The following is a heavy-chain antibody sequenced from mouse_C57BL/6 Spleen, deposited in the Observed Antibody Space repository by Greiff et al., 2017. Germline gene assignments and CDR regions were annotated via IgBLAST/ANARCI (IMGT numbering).Heavy chain of an antibody. Sequence: VHLVESGPELVKPGASVKISCKASGYAFSSSWMNWVKQRPGKGLEWIGRIYPGDGDTNYNGKFEGKATLTADKSSSTAYMQLSSLTSEDSAVYFCTTSEVPLWYCDVWGTGTTVTVSA. V-gene: IGHV1-82*01. CDR3: TTSEVPLWYCDV. J-gene: IGHJ1*03. CDR1: GYAFSSSW. CDR2: IYPGDGDT. D-gene: IGHD6-1*01.